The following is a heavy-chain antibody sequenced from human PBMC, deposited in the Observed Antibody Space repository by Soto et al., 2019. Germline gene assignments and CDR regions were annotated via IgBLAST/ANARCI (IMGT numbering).Heavy chain of an antibody. D-gene: IGHD1-1*01. J-gene: IGHJ3*02. Sequence: QVQLQQWGAGLLKPSETLSLTCAVFGGSVNSGNYYWSWIRQPPGKGLEWIGEMSHSGGTQFNPSLKRRVTISVDTSKNQCSLKMSSVTAADTALYYCARVERGTATTVVDAFDIWGPGTMVTVSS. V-gene: IGHV4-34*01. CDR3: ARVERGTATTVVDAFDI. CDR1: GGSVNSGNYY. CDR2: MSHSGGT.